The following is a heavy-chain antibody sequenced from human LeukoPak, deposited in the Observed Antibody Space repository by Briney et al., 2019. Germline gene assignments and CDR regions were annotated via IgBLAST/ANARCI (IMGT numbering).Heavy chain of an antibody. CDR3: AKDRGHATGWYTEF. J-gene: IGHJ4*02. D-gene: IGHD6-19*01. CDR1: GFDFRSYA. CDR2: ISGDGGGT. Sequence: GGSLRLSCAASGFDFRSYAMSWVRQAPGKGLEWVSGISGDGGGTYYAESVQGRFTISRDNSKKMVFVQMNNLRGEDTAVYFCAKDRGHATGWYTEFWGQGNLVTVSA. V-gene: IGHV3-23*01.